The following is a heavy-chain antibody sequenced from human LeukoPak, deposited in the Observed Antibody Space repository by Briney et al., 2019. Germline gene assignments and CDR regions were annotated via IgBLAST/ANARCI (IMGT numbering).Heavy chain of an antibody. CDR1: GFTFSDYY. CDR2: ISSSGTTI. D-gene: IGHD3-10*01. CDR3: AKDHYGSGSYFVY. Sequence: GGSLRLSCAASGFTFSDYYMSWIRQAPGKGLEWVSYISSSGTTIYYADSVKGRFTISRDNAKNSLYLQMNSLRAEDTAVYYCAKDHYGSGSYFVYWGQGTLVTVSS. J-gene: IGHJ4*02. V-gene: IGHV3-11*01.